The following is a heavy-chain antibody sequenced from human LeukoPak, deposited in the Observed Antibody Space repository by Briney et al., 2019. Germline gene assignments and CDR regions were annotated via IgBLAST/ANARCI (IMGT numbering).Heavy chain of an antibody. V-gene: IGHV1-46*01. J-gene: IGHJ6*02. CDR2: INPSGGST. CDR3: ARDQSPGLYGMDV. Sequence: ASVKVSCKASGYTFTSYYMHWVRQAPGQGLEWMGIINPSGGSTSYAQKFQGRVTMTRDTSTSTVYMELSSLRSEDTAVYYRARDQSPGLYGMDVWGQGTTVTVSS. CDR1: GYTFTSYY.